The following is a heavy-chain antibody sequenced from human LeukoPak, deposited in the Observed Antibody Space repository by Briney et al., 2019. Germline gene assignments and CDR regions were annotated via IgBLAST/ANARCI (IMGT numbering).Heavy chain of an antibody. J-gene: IGHJ4*02. Sequence: GGSLRLSCAASGFTFSSFTMNWVRQAPGKGLEWVANIKQDGSEKYYVGSVKGRFTISRDNAKNSLYLQMNSLRAEDTAVYYCAREGGGSYYFDYWGQGTLVTVSS. D-gene: IGHD1-26*01. CDR2: IKQDGSEK. CDR3: AREGGGSYYFDY. V-gene: IGHV3-7*01. CDR1: GFTFSSFT.